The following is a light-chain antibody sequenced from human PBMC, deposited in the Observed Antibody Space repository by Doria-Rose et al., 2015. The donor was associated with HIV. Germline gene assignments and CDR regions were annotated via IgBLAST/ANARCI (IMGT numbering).Light chain of an antibody. CDR3: QRYYSHPPT. Sequence: LSASTGDRVTITCRASQDISNYLAWYQQKPGKAPKLLIYAASTLQSGVPSRFSGSGSGTDFTLTISYLQSEDFATYYCQRYYSHPPTFGQGTKVEVK. V-gene: IGKV1-8*01. CDR2: AAS. J-gene: IGKJ1*01. CDR1: QDISNY.